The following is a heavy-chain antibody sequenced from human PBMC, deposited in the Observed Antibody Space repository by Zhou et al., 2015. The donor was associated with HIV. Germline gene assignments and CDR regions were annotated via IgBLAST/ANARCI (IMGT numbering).Heavy chain of an antibody. CDR1: GGTFSSYA. V-gene: IGHV1-69*12. CDR2: IIPLFGTV. D-gene: IGHD6-19*01. J-gene: IGHJ4*02. Sequence: QVQLVQSGAEVKKPGSSVKVSCKASGGTFSSYAISWVRQAPGQGLEWMGGIIPLFGTVNYAWNFQDRLTITADEITRTAYMELSSLRSEDTAVYYCARGTSSGWYGYWGQGTLGHRLL. CDR3: ARGTSSGWYGY.